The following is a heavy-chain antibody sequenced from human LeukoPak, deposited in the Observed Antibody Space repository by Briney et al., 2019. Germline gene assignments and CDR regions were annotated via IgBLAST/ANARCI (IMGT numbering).Heavy chain of an antibody. CDR2: IKQDGSEK. Sequence: GGSLRLSCAASGFTFSSYWMSWVRQAPGKGLEWVANIKQDGSEKYYVDSVKGRFTISRDNAKNSLYLQMNSLRAEDTAVYYCARHRGYSYGYDYYYMDVWGKGTTVTVSS. D-gene: IGHD5-18*01. J-gene: IGHJ6*03. CDR3: ARHRGYSYGYDYYYMDV. V-gene: IGHV3-7*01. CDR1: GFTFSSYW.